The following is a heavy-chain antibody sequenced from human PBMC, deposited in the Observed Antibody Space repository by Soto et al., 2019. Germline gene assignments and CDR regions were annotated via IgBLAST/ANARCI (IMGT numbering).Heavy chain of an antibody. CDR1: GFTFSNYG. D-gene: IGHD3-10*01. CDR3: AKDRGWQSLQYDYGMDV. CDR2: ILYDGTNK. J-gene: IGHJ6*02. V-gene: IGHV3-30*18. Sequence: GGSLRLSCAASGFTFSNYGIHWVRQAPGKGLEWVAVILYDGTNKYYADSVKGRFTISRDNSKNTLYLQMNSLRDEDTAVYYCAKDRGWQSLQYDYGMDVWGQGTTVTVSS.